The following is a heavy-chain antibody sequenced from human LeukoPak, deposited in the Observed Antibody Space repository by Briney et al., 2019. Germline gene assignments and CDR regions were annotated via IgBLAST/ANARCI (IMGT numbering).Heavy chain of an antibody. CDR3: ARALGVIAPTS. D-gene: IGHD2-21*01. J-gene: IGHJ5*02. CDR2: INHSGST. CDR1: GGSFSGYY. Sequence: PSETLSLTCAVYGGSFSGYYWSWIRQPPGKGLEWIGEINHSGSTNYNPSLKGRVTISVDTSKNQFSLKLSSVTAADTAVYYCARALGVIAPTSWGQGTLVTVSS. V-gene: IGHV4-34*01.